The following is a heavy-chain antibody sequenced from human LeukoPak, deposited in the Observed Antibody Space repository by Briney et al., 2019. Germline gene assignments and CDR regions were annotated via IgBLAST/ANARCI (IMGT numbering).Heavy chain of an antibody. CDR1: GYTFTGYY. J-gene: IGHJ4*02. V-gene: IGHV1-2*02. D-gene: IGHD5-12*01. CDR3: ARAGGYDYADY. Sequence: ASVKVSCKASGYTFTGYYMHWVRQAPGQGLEWMGWINPSSGGTNYAQKFQGRVTMTRDTSISTAYMELSRLRSDDTAVYYCARAGGYDYADYWGQGTLVTVSS. CDR2: INPSSGGT.